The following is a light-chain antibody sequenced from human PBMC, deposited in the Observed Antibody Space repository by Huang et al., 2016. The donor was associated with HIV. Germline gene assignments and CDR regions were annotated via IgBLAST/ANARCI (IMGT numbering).Light chain of an antibody. V-gene: IGKV1-9*01. J-gene: IGKJ5*01. Sequence: QLTQSPSSLSMSVGDRVIITCQASQDIANSLAWYQHKPGGAPKLLIPAASTLQSGVPSRFSGGSAGTYFTLIITNLQPDDFASYYCQQLHSYPITFGQGTRLDI. CDR2: AAS. CDR3: QQLHSYPIT. CDR1: QDIANS.